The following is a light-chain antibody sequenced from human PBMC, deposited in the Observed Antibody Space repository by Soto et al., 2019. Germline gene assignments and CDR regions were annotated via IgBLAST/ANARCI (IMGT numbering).Light chain of an antibody. V-gene: IGLV2-14*01. CDR2: EVT. J-gene: IGLJ1*01. Sequence: QSALTQPASVSGSPGQSITISCTGTSSDVGGYNYVSWYQQHPGKAPKLMIYEVTNRPSGVSNRFSGSKSGNTASLTISGLQAEDEAYYYCSSYTSSSTLYVFGTGTKLPVL. CDR1: SSDVGGYNY. CDR3: SSYTSSSTLYV.